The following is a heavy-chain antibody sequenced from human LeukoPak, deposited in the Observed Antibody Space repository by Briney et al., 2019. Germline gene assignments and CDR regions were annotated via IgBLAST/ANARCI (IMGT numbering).Heavy chain of an antibody. CDR3: ASPYCSGGSCYPDYYGMDV. V-gene: IGHV4-38-2*01. D-gene: IGHD2-15*01. Sequence: GSLRLSCAASGFAFSVYAMSWLRQPPGKGLEWIGSIYYSGSTYYNPSLKSRVTISVDTSKNQFSLKLSSVTAADTAVYYCASPYCSGGSCYPDYYGMDVWGQGTTVTVSS. CDR2: IYYSGST. J-gene: IGHJ6*02. CDR1: GFAFSVYA.